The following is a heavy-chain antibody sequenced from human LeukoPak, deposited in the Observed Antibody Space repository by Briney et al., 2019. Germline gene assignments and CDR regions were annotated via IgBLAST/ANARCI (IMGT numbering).Heavy chain of an antibody. Sequence: GRSLTLSCTASGYTFSNYAMQWVRQAPGKGLEWVAVISHDGRNKYYADSVKGRFSISRDNAKNTLSLEMSSLRAEDTAVYYCAGGGRGYEVVVGATNYWGQGTLVTVSS. CDR1: GYTFSNYA. CDR3: AGGGRGYEVVVGATNY. V-gene: IGHV3-30*04. J-gene: IGHJ4*02. D-gene: IGHD1-26*01. CDR2: ISHDGRNK.